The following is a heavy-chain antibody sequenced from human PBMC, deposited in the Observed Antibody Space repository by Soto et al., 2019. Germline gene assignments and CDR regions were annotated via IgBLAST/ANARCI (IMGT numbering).Heavy chain of an antibody. D-gene: IGHD6-25*01. CDR1: GGGFNSYS. CDR2: IIPIFGTP. Sequence: QVQLAQSGAEVKKPGSSVKVSCKSSGGGFNSYSISWVRQAPGQGLEWMGVIIPIFGTPTYAQKFQGRVTITADKSTSTAYMEVSRLTSEDTAVYYCARGGPVIIPAATNWFDPWGQGTLVTVSS. CDR3: ARGGPVIIPAATNWFDP. V-gene: IGHV1-69*06. J-gene: IGHJ5*02.